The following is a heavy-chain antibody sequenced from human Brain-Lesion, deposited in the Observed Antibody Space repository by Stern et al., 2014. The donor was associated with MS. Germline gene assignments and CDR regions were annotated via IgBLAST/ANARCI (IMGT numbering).Heavy chain of an antibody. J-gene: IGHJ4*02. CDR1: GYTFTGYY. CDR3: ATYYYDSTGYNDF. V-gene: IGHV1-2*04. D-gene: IGHD3-22*01. Sequence: VQLVESGAEVKKPGASVKVSCKASGYTFTGYYMHWVRPAPGQGLEGMGWINPKSGGTNYAQKFQGWVTMTRDTSINTAYMELSRLRSDDTAVYYCATYYYDSTGYNDFWGQGTLVTVSS. CDR2: INPKSGGT.